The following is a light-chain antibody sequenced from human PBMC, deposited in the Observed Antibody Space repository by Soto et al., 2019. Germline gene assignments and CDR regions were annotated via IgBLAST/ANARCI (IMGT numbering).Light chain of an antibody. Sequence: QSALTQPASVSGSPGQSITIACTGTSSDVGGYNYVSWYQQHPGKAPKLMLYEVSNRPSGVSNRFSGSKSGNTASLTISGLQVEDEADYYCSSYTSSSTLYVFGTGTKLTVL. V-gene: IGLV2-14*01. CDR1: SSDVGGYNY. CDR3: SSYTSSSTLYV. J-gene: IGLJ1*01. CDR2: EVS.